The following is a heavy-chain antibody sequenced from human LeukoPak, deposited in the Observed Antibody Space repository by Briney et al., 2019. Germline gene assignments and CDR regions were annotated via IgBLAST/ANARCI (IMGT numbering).Heavy chain of an antibody. CDR3: ARRLRYFDWLSMGDAFDI. V-gene: IGHV4-34*01. Sequence: SETLSLTCAVYGDFFSGYYWSWIRQPPGKGLEWIGEINHSGSTNYNPSLKSRVTISVDTSKNQFSLKLSSVTAADTAVYYCARRLRYFDWLSMGDAFDIWGQGTMVTVSS. CDR1: GDFFSGYY. CDR2: INHSGST. J-gene: IGHJ3*02. D-gene: IGHD3-9*01.